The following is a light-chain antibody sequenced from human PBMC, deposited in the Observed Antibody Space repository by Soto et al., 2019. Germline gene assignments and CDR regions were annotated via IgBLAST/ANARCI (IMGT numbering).Light chain of an antibody. CDR2: GAS. V-gene: IGKV3-11*01. CDR3: HQRSNCHPAT. CDR1: QSVHTF. Sequence: EILLTQSPYTLSLSPGEGASLSCGASQSVHTFLAWYQQKPGQAPRLLIYGASTSATGVPASFSGSGSGTDFTLTISSLEPEDFAVYYCHQRSNCHPATFGQGTRLEIK. J-gene: IGKJ5*01.